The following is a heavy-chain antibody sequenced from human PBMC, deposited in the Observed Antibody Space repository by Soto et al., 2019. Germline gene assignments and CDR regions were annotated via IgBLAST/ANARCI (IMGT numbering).Heavy chain of an antibody. Sequence: PSETLSLTCTVSGGSISSYYWSWIRQPPGKGLEWIGYIYYSGSTNYNPSLKSRVTISVDTSKNQFSLKLSSVTAADTAVYYCARDHSGGGYGYVGWFDPGGQGTRVTVS. D-gene: IGHD5-18*01. CDR2: IYYSGST. CDR3: ARDHSGGGYGYVGWFDP. J-gene: IGHJ5*02. V-gene: IGHV4-59*01. CDR1: GGSISSYY.